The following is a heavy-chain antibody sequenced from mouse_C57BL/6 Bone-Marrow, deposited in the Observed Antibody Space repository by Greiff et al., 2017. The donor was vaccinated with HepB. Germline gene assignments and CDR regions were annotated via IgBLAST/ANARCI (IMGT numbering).Heavy chain of an antibody. CDR2: INPGSGGT. V-gene: IGHV1-54*01. J-gene: IGHJ2*01. Sequence: VKLQESGAELVRPGTSVKVSCKASGYAFTNYLIEWVKQRPGQGLEWIGVINPGSGGTNYNEKFKGKATLTADKSSSTAYMQLSSLTSEDSAVYFCAREEDYWGQGTTLTVSS. CDR1: GYAFTNYL. CDR3: AREEDY.